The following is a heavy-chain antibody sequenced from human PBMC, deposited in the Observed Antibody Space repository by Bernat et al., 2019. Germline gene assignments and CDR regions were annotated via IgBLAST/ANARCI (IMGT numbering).Heavy chain of an antibody. J-gene: IGHJ4*02. D-gene: IGHD6-13*01. CDR3: AREGGDSKSRAGDY. V-gene: IGHV4-34*01. Sequence: QVQLQQWGAGLLKPSETLSLTCAVYGGSFSGYYWSWIRQPPGKGLEWIGEINHSGSTNYNPSLKSRVTISVDTSKNQFSLKLSSVTAADTAVFYCAREGGDSKSRAGDYWGQGTLVTVSS. CDR2: INHSGST. CDR1: GGSFSGYY.